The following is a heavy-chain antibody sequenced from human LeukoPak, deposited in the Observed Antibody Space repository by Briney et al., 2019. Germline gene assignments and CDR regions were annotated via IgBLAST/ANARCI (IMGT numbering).Heavy chain of an antibody. CDR1: GFTFSSYG. V-gene: IGHV3-30*02. D-gene: IGHD6-13*01. CDR3: AKVRRRLRDIAAAGFLDY. CDR2: IRYDGSNK. J-gene: IGHJ4*02. Sequence: GGSLRLSCAASGFTFSSYGMHWVRQAPGKGLEWAAFIRYDGSNKYYADSVKGRFTISRDNSKNTLYLQMNSLRAEDTAVYYCAKVRRRLRDIAAAGFLDYWGQGTLVTVSS.